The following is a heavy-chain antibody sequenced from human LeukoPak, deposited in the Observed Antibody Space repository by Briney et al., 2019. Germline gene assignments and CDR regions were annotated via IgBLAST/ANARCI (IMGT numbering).Heavy chain of an antibody. CDR1: GFTFSSYE. CDR3: ARDLSPNVWGSYEDY. J-gene: IGHJ4*02. D-gene: IGHD3-16*01. V-gene: IGHV3-30*04. CDR2: ISYDGSNK. Sequence: GGSLRLSCAASGFTFSSYEMNWVRQAPGKGLEWVAVISYDGSNKYYADSVKGRFTISRDNAKNSLYLQMNSLRAEDTAVYYCARDLSPNVWGSYEDYWGQGTLVTVSS.